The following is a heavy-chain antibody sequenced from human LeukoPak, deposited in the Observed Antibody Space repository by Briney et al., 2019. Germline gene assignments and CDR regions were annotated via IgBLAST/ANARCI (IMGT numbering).Heavy chain of an antibody. V-gene: IGHV4-61*01. CDR1: GASVSSASY. CDR3: ARLDYVAFDI. D-gene: IGHD4-17*01. CDR2: IYNGVNT. J-gene: IGHJ3*02. Sequence: SETLSLTCTVSGASVSSASYWTWIRQPPGKGVEWIAHIYNGVNTNYNPSLKSRVTISVDTSKNQFSLKLSSVTAADTAVYFCARLDYVAFDIWGQGTMVTVSS.